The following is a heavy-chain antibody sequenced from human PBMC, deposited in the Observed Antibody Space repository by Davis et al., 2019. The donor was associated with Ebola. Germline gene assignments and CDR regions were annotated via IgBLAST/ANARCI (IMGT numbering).Heavy chain of an antibody. V-gene: IGHV1-18*04. CDR1: GYTFSSYG. CDR3: ARDQDFRVDY. Sequence: ASVKVSCKASGYTFSSYGFSWVRQAPGQGLEWMASISAYNVHTNYAQKFQGRVTVTTDTSTSTAYMELKSLRSDDTAVYYCARDQDFRVDYWGQGTLVTVSS. J-gene: IGHJ4*02. CDR2: ISAYNVHT. D-gene: IGHD3/OR15-3a*01.